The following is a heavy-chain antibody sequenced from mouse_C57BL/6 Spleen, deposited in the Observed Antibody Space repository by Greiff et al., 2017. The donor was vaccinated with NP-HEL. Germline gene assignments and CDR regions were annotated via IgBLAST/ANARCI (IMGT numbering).Heavy chain of an antibody. CDR2: IDPHSGGT. J-gene: IGHJ2*01. CDR1: GYTFTSYW. CDR3: ARAGYSNYGNFDY. Sequence: QVQLQQPGAELVKPGASVKLSCKASGYTFTSYWMHWVKQRPGRGLEWIGRIDPHSGGTKYNEKFKSKATLTVDKPSSTAYMQLSSLTSEDSAVYYCARAGYSNYGNFDYWGQGTTRTVSS. V-gene: IGHV1-72*01. D-gene: IGHD2-5*01.